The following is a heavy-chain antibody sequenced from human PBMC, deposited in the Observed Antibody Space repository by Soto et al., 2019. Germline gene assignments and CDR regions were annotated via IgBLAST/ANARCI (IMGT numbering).Heavy chain of an antibody. Sequence: PGGSLRLSCAGSGFTLTRSAVSWVRQAPGKGLEWVSGISAGGGGTYYADSVKGRFTISRDISKNTVYLQMNGLRVEDTAVYYCEKDMGQWVKTFDYWGNGTLVTVS. CDR2: ISAGGGGT. CDR1: GFTLTRSA. CDR3: EKDMGQWVKTFDY. J-gene: IGHJ4*01. V-gene: IGHV3-23*01. D-gene: IGHD6-19*01.